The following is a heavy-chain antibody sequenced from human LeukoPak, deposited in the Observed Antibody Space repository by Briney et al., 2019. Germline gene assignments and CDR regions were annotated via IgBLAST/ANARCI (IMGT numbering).Heavy chain of an antibody. CDR3: AKDRGDGGNFGY. D-gene: IGHD4-23*01. CDR1: GGTFSSHA. CDR2: IIPIFGTA. V-gene: IGHV1-69*05. J-gene: IGHJ4*02. Sequence: SVKVSCKASGGTFSSHAISWVRQAPGQGLEWMGGIIPIFGTANYAQKFQGRVTITTDESTSTAYMELSSLRSEDTAVYYCAKDRGDGGNFGYWGQGTLVTVSS.